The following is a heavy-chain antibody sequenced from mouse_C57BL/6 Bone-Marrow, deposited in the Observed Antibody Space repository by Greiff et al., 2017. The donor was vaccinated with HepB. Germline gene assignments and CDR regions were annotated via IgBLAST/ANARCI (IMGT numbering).Heavy chain of an antibody. V-gene: IGHV1-64*01. Sequence: QVQLQQSGAELVKPGASVKLSCKASGYTFTSYWMHWVKQRPGQGLEWIGMIHPNSGSTNYNEKFKSKATLTVDKSSSTAYMQLSSLTSEDSAVYYCVRFYYGSSSLYYAMDYWGQGTSVTVSS. CDR2: IHPNSGST. CDR3: VRFYYGSSSLYYAMDY. D-gene: IGHD1-1*01. J-gene: IGHJ4*01. CDR1: GYTFTSYW.